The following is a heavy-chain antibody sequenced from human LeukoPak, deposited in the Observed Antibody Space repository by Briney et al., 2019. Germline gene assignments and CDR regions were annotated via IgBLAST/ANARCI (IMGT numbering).Heavy chain of an antibody. Sequence: PGGSLRLSCAASGFTFSSYEMNWVRQAPGKGLEWVSYISSSGSTIYYADSVKGRFTISRDNAKNSLYLQMNSLRAEDTAVYYCARRYYYGSGSYSDYWGQGTLVTVSS. J-gene: IGHJ4*02. V-gene: IGHV3-48*03. CDR3: ARRYYYGSGSYSDY. CDR1: GFTFSSYE. CDR2: ISSSGSTI. D-gene: IGHD3-10*01.